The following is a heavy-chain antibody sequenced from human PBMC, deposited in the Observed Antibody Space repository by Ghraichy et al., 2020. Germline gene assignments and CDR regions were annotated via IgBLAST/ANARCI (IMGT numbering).Heavy chain of an antibody. CDR1: GFTFDDYA. Sequence: GGSLRLSCAASGFTFDDYAMHWVRQAPGKGLEWVSGISWNSGSIGYADSVKGRFTISRDNAKNSLYLQMNSLRAEDTALYYCAKTGYSSVPLPNIYFQHWGQGTLVTVSS. J-gene: IGHJ1*01. V-gene: IGHV3-9*01. D-gene: IGHD6-25*01. CDR2: ISWNSGSI. CDR3: AKTGYSSVPLPNIYFQH.